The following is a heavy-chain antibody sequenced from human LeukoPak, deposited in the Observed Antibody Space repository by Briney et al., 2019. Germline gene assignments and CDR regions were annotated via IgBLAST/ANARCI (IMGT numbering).Heavy chain of an antibody. Sequence: PGGSLRLSCTGSGFSFTNYAMHWVRQAPGKGLEWVAVISYDGSNKYYADSVKGRFTISRDNSKNTLYLQMNSLRAEDTAVYYCARDRGGTLFDYWGQGTLVTVSS. D-gene: IGHD1-7*01. CDR2: ISYDGSNK. CDR1: GFSFTNYA. J-gene: IGHJ4*02. CDR3: ARDRGGTLFDY. V-gene: IGHV3-30-3*01.